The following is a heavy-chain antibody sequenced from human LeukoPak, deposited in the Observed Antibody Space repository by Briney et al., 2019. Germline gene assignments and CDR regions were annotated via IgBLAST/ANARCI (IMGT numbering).Heavy chain of an antibody. CDR3: ATRGRSSTSCYGKLRWDNWFDP. CDR2: IYYSGST. Sequence: SQTLSLTCTVSGGSISSGGYYWSWIRQHPGKGLEWIGYIYYSGSTYYNPSLKSRVTISVDTSKNQFSLKLSSVTAADTAVYYCATRGRSSTSCYGKLRWDNWFDPWGQGTLVTVSS. V-gene: IGHV4-31*03. J-gene: IGHJ5*02. CDR1: GGSISSGGYY. D-gene: IGHD2-2*01.